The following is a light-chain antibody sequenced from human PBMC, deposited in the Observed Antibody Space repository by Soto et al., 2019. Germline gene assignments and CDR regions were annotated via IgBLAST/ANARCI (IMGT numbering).Light chain of an antibody. V-gene: IGKV3-15*01. J-gene: IGKJ1*01. CDR3: QQFNNWPRT. CDR2: DAS. Sequence: EIAMTQSPATLSVSPGERATFSCRASQSVSSKLAWYQQKPGQAPRLLIYDASTSATGIPARFSGSGSGTEFTLTISSLQSEDFAVYYCQQFNNWPRTFGQGTKVEIK. CDR1: QSVSSK.